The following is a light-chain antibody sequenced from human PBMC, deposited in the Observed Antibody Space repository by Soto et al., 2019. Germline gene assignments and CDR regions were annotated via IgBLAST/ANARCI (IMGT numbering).Light chain of an antibody. CDR3: QQYNNWPPYT. CDR2: GAS. V-gene: IGKV3-15*01. CDR1: QSVSSN. Sequence: EIVMTQSPATLSVSPGERATLSCRARQSVSSNLAWYQQKPGQAPRLLIYGASTRATGIPARFSGSGSGTEFTLTISSLQSEDFAVHYCQQYNNWPPYTFGQGTKLEIK. J-gene: IGKJ2*01.